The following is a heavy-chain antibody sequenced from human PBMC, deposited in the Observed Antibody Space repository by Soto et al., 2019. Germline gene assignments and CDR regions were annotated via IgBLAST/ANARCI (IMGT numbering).Heavy chain of an antibody. J-gene: IGHJ4*02. CDR2: VSAYNRNT. CDR1: GYTFRNYG. Sequence: QVQLVQSGAEVKKPGASVKVSCEAYGYTFRNYGITWVRQAPGQGLEWMGWVSAYNRNTNYAQKFQERVTMTTDTATSTAYMELRSLRSDDTAIYSCARERQWASPPYWCQGTLVTVSS. D-gene: IGHD2-8*01. V-gene: IGHV1-18*01. CDR3: ARERQWASPPY.